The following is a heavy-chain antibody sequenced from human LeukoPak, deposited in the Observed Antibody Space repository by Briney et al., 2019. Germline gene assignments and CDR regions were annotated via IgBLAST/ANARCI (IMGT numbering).Heavy chain of an antibody. Sequence: GASLTLSCTASGDSFNKFAFSWVRQAPGHGLEWMRGIIPILVTGKYAEKFQGRLTFTTDDSTSTLYMELQSLTFGDTAIYYCAREGAEGFCSGGSCYSGFDHWGRGTLVTVSS. V-gene: IGHV1-69*05. CDR1: GDSFNKFA. J-gene: IGHJ4*02. D-gene: IGHD2-15*01. CDR2: IIPILVTG. CDR3: AREGAEGFCSGGSCYSGFDH.